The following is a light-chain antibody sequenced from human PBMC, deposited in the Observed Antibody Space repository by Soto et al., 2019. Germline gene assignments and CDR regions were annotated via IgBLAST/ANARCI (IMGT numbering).Light chain of an antibody. J-gene: IGKJ5*01. Sequence: EIVLTQSPATMSLSPGERATLSCGASESVSYSYVAWYQQKGGLAPRLLMHDASTRASGVPARFSGSKSVTELTFTIGGLRPEDAAVYYCLQYGSSPITLGHGTRLEIK. CDR1: ESVSYSY. CDR3: LQYGSSPIT. V-gene: IGKV3D-20*01. CDR2: DAS.